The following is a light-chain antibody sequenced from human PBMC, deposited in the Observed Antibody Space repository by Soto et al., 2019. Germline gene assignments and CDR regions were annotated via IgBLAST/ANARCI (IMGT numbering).Light chain of an antibody. Sequence: SVMARPASVSGSYVQAIPISCTKNSSDVGGYNYVSWYQQHPGKAPKLMIYDVSNRPSGVSNRFSGSKSGNTASLTISELQAEDEADYYCSSYTSSSTLVFGGGTQLTVL. CDR1: SSDVGGYNY. J-gene: IGLJ2*01. CDR3: SSYTSSSTLV. CDR2: DVS. V-gene: IGLV2-14*01.